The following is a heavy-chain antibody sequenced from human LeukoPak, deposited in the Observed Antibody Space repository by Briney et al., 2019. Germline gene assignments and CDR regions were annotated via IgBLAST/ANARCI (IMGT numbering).Heavy chain of an antibody. CDR1: GGSISSSSYY. V-gene: IGHV4-39*07. CDR2: IYYSGSI. CDR3: ARGARWEQLGFDY. J-gene: IGHJ4*02. Sequence: SETLSLTCTVSGGSISSSSYYWGWIRHSPGKGLEWIASIYYSGSIYYNPSLKSRVTMSIDTSKNQFSLKLSSVTAADTAVYYCARGARWEQLGFDYWGQGTLVTVSS. D-gene: IGHD1-26*01.